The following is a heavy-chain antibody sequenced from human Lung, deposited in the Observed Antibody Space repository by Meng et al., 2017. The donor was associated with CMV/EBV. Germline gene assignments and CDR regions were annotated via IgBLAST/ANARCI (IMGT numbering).Heavy chain of an antibody. D-gene: IGHD2-2*02. CDR3: ATSFYCSTTNCYTYYGLDV. Sequence: SXXVSCXASGGTFSSYTINWVRQAPGQGLEWMGGIIPILGIANSAQKFQGRVTITADKSTSTAYVELSSLKSEDTAVYYCATSFYCSTTNCYTYYGLDVWGQGNXV. V-gene: IGHV1-69*10. CDR1: GGTFSSYT. CDR2: IIPILGIA. J-gene: IGHJ6*02.